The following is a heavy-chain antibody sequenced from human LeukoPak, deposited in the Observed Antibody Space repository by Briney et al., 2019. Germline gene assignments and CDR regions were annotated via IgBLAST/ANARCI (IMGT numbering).Heavy chain of an antibody. CDR3: ARDGHYDSSGYSADYYYYMDV. CDR1: GGSISSSSYY. D-gene: IGHD3-22*01. Sequence: SETLSLTCTVSGGSISSSSYYWGWIRQPPGKGLEWIVSIYYSGSTYYNPSLKSRVTISVDTSKNQFSLKLSSVTAADTAVYYCARDGHYDSSGYSADYYYYMDVWGKGTTVTVSS. J-gene: IGHJ6*03. CDR2: IYYSGST. V-gene: IGHV4-39*07.